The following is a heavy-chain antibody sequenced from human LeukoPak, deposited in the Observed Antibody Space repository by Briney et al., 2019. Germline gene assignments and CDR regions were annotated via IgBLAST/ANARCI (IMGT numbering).Heavy chain of an antibody. D-gene: IGHD3-3*01. CDR3: AREVNYDFWSGYHYNWFDP. CDR1: GGTFSSYA. V-gene: IGHV1-69*05. CDR2: IIPIFGRA. Sequence: ASVKVSCKASGGTFSSYAISWVRQAPGQGLEWMGGIIPIFGRANYAQKFQGRVTITTDESTSTAYMELSSLRSEDTAVYYCAREVNYDFWSGYHYNWFDPWGQGTLVTVSS. J-gene: IGHJ5*02.